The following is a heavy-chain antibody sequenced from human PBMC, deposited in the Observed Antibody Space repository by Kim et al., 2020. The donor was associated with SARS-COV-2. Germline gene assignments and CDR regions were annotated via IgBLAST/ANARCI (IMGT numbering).Heavy chain of an antibody. CDR3: ARDRIGIINSFYSDY. D-gene: IGHD1-26*01. J-gene: IGHJ4*02. Sequence: APRVQGRVTMTTDTSTDTAYLDLRSLRPDDTAVYYCARDRIGIINSFYSDYWGQGTLVTVSS. V-gene: IGHV1-18*01.